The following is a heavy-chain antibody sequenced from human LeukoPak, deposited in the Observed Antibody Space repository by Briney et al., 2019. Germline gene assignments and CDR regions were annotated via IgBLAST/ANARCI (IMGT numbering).Heavy chain of an antibody. Sequence: GGSLRLSCGAFGFTFSSHAMTWVRQAPGKGLEWVSAISISGDTTYYADAVKGRFTISRDNSKNTVYLQMNSLRAEDTAVYYCANEIRPNDYWGQGTLVTVSS. CDR3: ANEIRPNDY. V-gene: IGHV3-23*01. CDR1: GFTFSSHA. J-gene: IGHJ4*02. CDR2: ISISGDTT. D-gene: IGHD4-17*01.